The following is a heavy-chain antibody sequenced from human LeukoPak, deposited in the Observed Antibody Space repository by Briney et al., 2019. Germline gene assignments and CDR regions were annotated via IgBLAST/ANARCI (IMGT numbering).Heavy chain of an antibody. D-gene: IGHD5-18*01. J-gene: IGHJ4*02. CDR2: ISSSSSYI. CDR3: ARALGYSYGDESYFDYFDY. Sequence: GGSLRLSCAASGFTFSSYSMNWVRQAPGKGLEWVSSISSSSSYIYYADSVKGRFTISRDNAKNSLYLQMNSLRAEDTAVYYCARALGYSYGDESYFDYFDYWGQGALVTVSS. V-gene: IGHV3-21*01. CDR1: GFTFSSYS.